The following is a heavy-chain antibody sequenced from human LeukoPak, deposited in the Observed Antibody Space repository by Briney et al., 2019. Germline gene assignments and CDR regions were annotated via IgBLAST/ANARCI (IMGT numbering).Heavy chain of an antibody. Sequence: GGSLRLSCAASGFTFSSYAMSWVRQAPGKGLEWVSAISGSGGSTYYADSVKGRFTISRDNSKSTLYLQMNSLRAEDTAVYYCAKDLRQQLVADYFQHWGQGTLVTVSS. CDR3: AKDLRQQLVADYFQH. J-gene: IGHJ1*01. CDR1: GFTFSSYA. D-gene: IGHD6-13*01. V-gene: IGHV3-23*01. CDR2: ISGSGGST.